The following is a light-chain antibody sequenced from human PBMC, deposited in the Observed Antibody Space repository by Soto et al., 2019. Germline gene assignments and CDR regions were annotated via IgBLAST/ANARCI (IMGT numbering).Light chain of an antibody. J-gene: IGKJ2*01. CDR2: DAS. CDR3: QQYSNWLPLYT. Sequence: ELVMTQSPATLSVSPGERATLSCRASQSVSSYLAWNQQTPGLPPRLLIYDASTMATGIPDRFSDSGSGTDLTLTTSSLQSTNFAGYYCQQYSNWLPLYTFGRGTKLQTK. CDR1: QSVSSY. V-gene: IGKV3-15*01.